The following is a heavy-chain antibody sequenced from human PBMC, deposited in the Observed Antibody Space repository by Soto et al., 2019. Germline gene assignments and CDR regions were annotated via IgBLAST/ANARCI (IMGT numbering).Heavy chain of an antibody. J-gene: IGHJ5*02. V-gene: IGHV4-31*03. D-gene: IGHD2-21*01. CDR1: GGSISSGGYY. CDR3: ARVVGDRAVARFDP. CDR2: IYYSGST. Sequence: QVQLQESGPGLVKPSQTLSLTCTVSGGSISSGGYYWSWIRQHPGKGLEWIGYIYYSGSTYYNPSLKSRVTISVGTSKNQFSLKLSSVTAADTAVYYCARVVGDRAVARFDPWGQGTLVTVSS.